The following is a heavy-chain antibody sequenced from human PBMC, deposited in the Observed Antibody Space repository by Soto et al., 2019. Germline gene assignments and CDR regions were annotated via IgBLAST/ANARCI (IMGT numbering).Heavy chain of an antibody. J-gene: IGHJ4*02. CDR2: TSSDGGTT. CDR1: EFTFSTYA. Sequence: QVQLMESGGGVVQPGRSLRLSCAASEFTFSTYAMHWVRQAPGKGLEWVAVTSSDGGTTFYGDSVKGRFTISRDNSKNAVYLPMNRLRVDDKALYYCVRDRPGTGTVEYWGQGTLVTVSS. V-gene: IGHV3-30-3*01. CDR3: VRDRPGTGTVEY. D-gene: IGHD2-8*02.